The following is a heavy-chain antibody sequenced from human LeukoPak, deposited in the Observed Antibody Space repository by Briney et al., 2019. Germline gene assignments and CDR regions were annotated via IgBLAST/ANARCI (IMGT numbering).Heavy chain of an antibody. D-gene: IGHD5-24*01. Sequence: SQTLSLTCTVPGGSISSGGYYWSWIRQHPGKGLEWIGYIYYSGSTYYNPSLKSRVTISVDTSKNQFSLKLSSVTAADTAVYYCAREMATTYSFDYWGQGTLVTVSS. CDR3: AREMATTYSFDY. CDR1: GGSISSGGYY. V-gene: IGHV4-31*03. CDR2: IYYSGST. J-gene: IGHJ4*02.